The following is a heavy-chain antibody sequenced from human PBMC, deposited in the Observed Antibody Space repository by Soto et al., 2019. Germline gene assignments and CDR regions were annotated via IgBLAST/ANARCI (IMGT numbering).Heavy chain of an antibody. CDR1: GYTFASYG. CDR3: AREYCDSSRCYGVDY. V-gene: IGHV1-18*01. D-gene: IGHD2-2*01. J-gene: IGHJ4*02. Sequence: ASVKVSCKASGYTFASYGISWVRQAPGQGLEWMGWISANNGNRKYEQKLQGRVTMTTDTSTRTAYMELRSLRSDDTAVYYCAREYCDSSRCYGVDYWGQGTLVTVSS. CDR2: ISANNGNR.